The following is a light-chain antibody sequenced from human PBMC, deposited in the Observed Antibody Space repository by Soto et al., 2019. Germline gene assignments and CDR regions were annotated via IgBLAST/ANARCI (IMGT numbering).Light chain of an antibody. CDR2: DAS. J-gene: IGKJ3*01. CDR1: QSVSSS. Sequence: EIVLTQSPATLSLSPGERATLSCRASQSVSSSLAWYQQKPGQAPRLLIYDASNRATGIPARFSGSGSGTDFTLTISSLEPEDFAVYYCKQRSNWLFTFGPGTKVDIK. CDR3: KQRSNWLFT. V-gene: IGKV3-11*01.